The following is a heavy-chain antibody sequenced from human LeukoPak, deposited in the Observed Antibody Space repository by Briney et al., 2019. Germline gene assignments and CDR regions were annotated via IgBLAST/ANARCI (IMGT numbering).Heavy chain of an antibody. CDR2: INHSGST. J-gene: IGHJ4*02. V-gene: IGHV4-34*01. Sequence: SETLSLTCAVSGGSFSDYYWSWIRQPPGKGPEGIGEINHSGSTNYNPSLKSRVTISVDTSKNQFSLKLSSVTAADTAVYYCPLMITFGGVIVRDYWGQGTLVTVSA. D-gene: IGHD3-16*02. CDR1: GGSFSDYY. CDR3: PLMITFGGVIVRDY.